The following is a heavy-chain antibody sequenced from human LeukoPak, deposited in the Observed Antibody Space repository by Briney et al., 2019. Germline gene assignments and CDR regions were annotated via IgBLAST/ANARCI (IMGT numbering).Heavy chain of an antibody. CDR1: GGSITGYY. CDR2: ISYSGST. CDR3: ASVYKYGMDV. J-gene: IGHJ6*02. V-gene: IGHV4-59*01. Sequence: KPSETLSLTCTVSGGSITGYYWSWIRQPPGKGLEWIGYISYSGSTNSNPSPKSRVTMSVDTSKNQFSLKLSSVTAADTAVYYCASVYKYGMDVWGQGTTVTVSS.